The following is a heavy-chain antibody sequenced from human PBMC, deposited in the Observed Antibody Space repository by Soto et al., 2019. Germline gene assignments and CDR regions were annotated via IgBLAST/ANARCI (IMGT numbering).Heavy chain of an antibody. CDR2: ISDSGSS. CDR1: GGSISSGRFY. J-gene: IGHJ4*02. V-gene: IGHV4-31*03. CDR3: ARTTFYDIFTAYYSLFDY. Sequence: PSETLSLTCTVSGGSISSGRFYWSWIRQHPGKGLEWIGHISDSGSSYYNPSLESRVTISVDTSKNQFSLKLSAVTAADTAAYFCARTTFYDIFTAYYSLFDYWGQGTMVTVPQ. D-gene: IGHD3-9*01.